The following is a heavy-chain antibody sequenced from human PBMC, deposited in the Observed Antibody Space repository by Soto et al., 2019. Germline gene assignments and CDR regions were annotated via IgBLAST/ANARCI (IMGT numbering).Heavy chain of an antibody. CDR1: GFTFSNHA. CDR2: ISGNGGSR. D-gene: IGHD4-17*01. CDR3: AKDDPPGDYGDYVRYFDL. V-gene: IGHV3-23*01. Sequence: GGSLRLSCAASGFTFSNHAMNWVRQAPGKGLEWVSGISGNGGSRYYADSVKGRFTISRDNSKNTLYLQMNSLRAEDTAIYYCAKDDPPGDYGDYVRYFDLWGRGTLVTVSS. J-gene: IGHJ2*01.